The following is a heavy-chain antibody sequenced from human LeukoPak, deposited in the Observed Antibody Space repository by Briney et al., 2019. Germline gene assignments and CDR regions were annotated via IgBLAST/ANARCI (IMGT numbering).Heavy chain of an antibody. D-gene: IGHD6-13*01. CDR3: AKAHVAAADYYYYYMDV. CDR1: GFTFDDYA. V-gene: IGHV3-9*01. CDR2: ISWNSGSI. Sequence: GRSLRLSCAASGFTFDDYAMHWVRQAPGKGLEWVSGISWNSGSIGYADSVKGRFTISRDNSKNTLYLQMISLRAEDTALYYCAKAHVAAADYYYYYMDVWGKGTTVTVSS. J-gene: IGHJ6*03.